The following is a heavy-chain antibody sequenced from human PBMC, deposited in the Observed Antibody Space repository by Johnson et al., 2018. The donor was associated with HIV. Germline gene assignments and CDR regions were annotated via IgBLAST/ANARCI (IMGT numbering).Heavy chain of an antibody. V-gene: IGHV3-30-3*02. CDR3: AKNGARGDAFDI. Sequence: QVQLMESGGGMVQPGRSLRLSCAASGFTFSSYAMHWVRQAPGKGLEWVAVISYDGSNKYYADSVKGRFTISRDNSKNTLYLQMNSLRAEDTAVYYCAKNGARGDAFDIWGQGTMVTVSS. CDR2: ISYDGSNK. D-gene: IGHD2-8*01. J-gene: IGHJ3*02. CDR1: GFTFSSYA.